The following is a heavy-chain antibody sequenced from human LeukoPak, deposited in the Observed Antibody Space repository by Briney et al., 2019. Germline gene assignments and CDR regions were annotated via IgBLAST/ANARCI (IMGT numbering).Heavy chain of an antibody. J-gene: IGHJ4*02. CDR1: GGTFSSYA. Sequence: VASVKVSCKASGGTFSSYAISWVRQAPGQGLEWMGGIIPIFGTASCAQKFQGRVTITADKSTSTAYMELSSLRSEDTAVYYCARAPPRSSGWYYFDYWGQGTLVTVSS. V-gene: IGHV1-69*06. CDR3: ARAPPRSSGWYYFDY. D-gene: IGHD6-19*01. CDR2: IIPIFGTA.